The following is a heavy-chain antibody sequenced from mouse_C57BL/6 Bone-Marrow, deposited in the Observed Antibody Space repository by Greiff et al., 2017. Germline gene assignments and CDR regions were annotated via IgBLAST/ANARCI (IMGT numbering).Heavy chain of an antibody. CDR1: GFSLTSYG. J-gene: IGHJ4*01. Sequence: VQRVESGPGLVQPSQSLSITCTVSGFSLTSYGVHWVRQSPGKGLEWLGVIWSGGSTDYNAAFISRLSISKDNSKSQVFFKMNSLQADDTAIYYCARLDGYYAMDYWGQGTSVTVSS. CDR3: ARLDGYYAMDY. V-gene: IGHV2-2*01. CDR2: IWSGGST.